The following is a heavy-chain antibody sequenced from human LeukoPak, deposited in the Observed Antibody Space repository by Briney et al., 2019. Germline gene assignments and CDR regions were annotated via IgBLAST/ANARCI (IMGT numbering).Heavy chain of an antibody. V-gene: IGHV3-21*01. CDR2: ISSRSSYI. CDR3: ASEGSYSSGA. J-gene: IGHJ4*02. D-gene: IGHD6-19*01. CDR1: GFTFSSYS. Sequence: GGSLRLSCAASGFTFSSYSMNWVRQAPGKGLEWVSSISSRSSYIYYADSVKGRFTISRDNAKNSLYLQMNSLRAEDTAVYYCASEGSYSSGAWGQGTLVTVSS.